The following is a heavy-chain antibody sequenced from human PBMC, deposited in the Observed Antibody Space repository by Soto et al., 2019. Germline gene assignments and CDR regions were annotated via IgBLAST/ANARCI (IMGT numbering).Heavy chain of an antibody. Sequence: QVQLVQSGAEVKKPGASVKVSCKASGYTFTNSDINWVRQAPGQGLEWMGWMNPDSGHAAYAQKFQGRVTLTTSTSTSTVYMEMRSLGSEDTAVYYCASRPHCSGGSCYYGLDNWGQGTLVTVSS. CDR3: ASRPHCSGGSCYYGLDN. J-gene: IGHJ4*02. V-gene: IGHV1-8*01. CDR1: GYTFTNSD. D-gene: IGHD2-15*01. CDR2: MNPDSGHA.